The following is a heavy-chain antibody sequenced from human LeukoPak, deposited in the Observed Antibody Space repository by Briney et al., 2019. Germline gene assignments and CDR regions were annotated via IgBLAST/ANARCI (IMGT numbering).Heavy chain of an antibody. V-gene: IGHV4-38-2*02. CDR3: ARGLNGYDY. D-gene: IGHD5-24*01. CDR1: GYSISSGYY. CDR2: IYHSGST. Sequence: PSETLSLTCTVSGYSISSGYYWGWIRQPPGKGLEWIGSIYHSGSTYYNPSLKSRVTISVDTSKNQFSLILSSVTAADTAIYYCARGLNGYDYWGQGTLVIVSS. J-gene: IGHJ4*02.